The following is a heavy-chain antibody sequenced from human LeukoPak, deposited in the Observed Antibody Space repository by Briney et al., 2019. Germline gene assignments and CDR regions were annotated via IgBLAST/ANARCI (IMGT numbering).Heavy chain of an antibody. V-gene: IGHV3-13*01. J-gene: IGHJ4*02. Sequence: GGSLRLSCAASGFTFSSYDMYWVRQATGKGLEWVSAIGTAGDTYYPGSVKGRFTISRENAKNSLYLQMNSLRAGDTAVYYCAREYRSSSGRAFDYWGQGTLVTVSS. CDR1: GFTFSSYD. CDR3: AREYRSSSGRAFDY. CDR2: IGTAGDT. D-gene: IGHD6-6*01.